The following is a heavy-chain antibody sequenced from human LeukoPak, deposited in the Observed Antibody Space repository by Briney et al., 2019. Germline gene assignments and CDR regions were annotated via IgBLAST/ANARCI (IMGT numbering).Heavy chain of an antibody. CDR1: GFTVSSNY. Sequence: PGGSLRLSCAASGFTVSSNYMNWVRQAPGKGLQWVSVIYSGGITYYADSVKGRFTISRGNSKNAVYLQMNSLGAQDTAVYYCAKGGTTVTRYVDYWGQGTLVTVSS. J-gene: IGHJ4*02. CDR2: IYSGGIT. D-gene: IGHD4-17*01. V-gene: IGHV3-53*05. CDR3: AKGGTTVTRYVDY.